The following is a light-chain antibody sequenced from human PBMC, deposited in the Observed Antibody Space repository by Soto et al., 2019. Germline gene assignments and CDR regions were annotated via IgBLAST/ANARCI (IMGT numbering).Light chain of an antibody. J-gene: IGKJ1*01. CDR3: QQYNSYWT. Sequence: DIQMTQSPSTLSTSVGDRVTITCRASQGISTWLAWYQQKLGKAPKLLMYKASNLQSGVPSRFSGSGSGTEFTLTISSLQPDDFAIYYCQQYNSYWTFGQGTKVEIK. V-gene: IGKV1-5*03. CDR2: KAS. CDR1: QGISTW.